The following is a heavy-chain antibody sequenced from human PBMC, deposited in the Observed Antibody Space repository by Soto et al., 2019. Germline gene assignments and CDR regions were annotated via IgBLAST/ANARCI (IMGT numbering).Heavy chain of an antibody. CDR2: TYYRSKWYN. D-gene: IGHD3-16*01. CDR1: GDSVSGNSAA. J-gene: IGHJ4*02. Sequence: PSQTLSLTCAISGDSVSGNSAALNGFSPSPSRGLEWLGRTYYRSKWYNDYAVSVKSRITVTPDTSKNQFSLHLNSVTPEDTAVYYCAREFLYYVSSDSYLDYWGQGALVTVSS. V-gene: IGHV6-1*01. CDR3: AREFLYYVSSDSYLDY.